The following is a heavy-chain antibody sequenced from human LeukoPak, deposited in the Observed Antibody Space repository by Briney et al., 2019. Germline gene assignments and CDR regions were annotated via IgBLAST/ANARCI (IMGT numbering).Heavy chain of an antibody. CDR1: EFSVGSNY. J-gene: IGHJ5*02. V-gene: IGHV3-66*01. D-gene: IGHD2-15*01. CDR2: IYSGGST. CDR3: ARVLVVVVAATVSFWFDP. Sequence: GGSLRLSCAASEFSVGSNYMTWVRQAPGKGLEWVSLIYSGGSTYYADSVKGRFTISRDNSKNTLYLQMDSLRAEDTAVYYCARVLVVVVAATVSFWFDPWGQGTLVTVSS.